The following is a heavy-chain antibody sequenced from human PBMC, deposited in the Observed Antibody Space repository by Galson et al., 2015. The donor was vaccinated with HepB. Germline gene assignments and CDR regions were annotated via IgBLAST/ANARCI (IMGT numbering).Heavy chain of an antibody. D-gene: IGHD1-26*01. CDR1: GFTFSSYA. CDR2: SSGSGGST. V-gene: IGHV3-23*01. CDR3: AKDSGDRGGTDLYYYYYMDV. J-gene: IGHJ6*03. Sequence: SLRLSCAASGFTFSSYAMSWVRQAPREGREWVSASSGSGGSTYYADSVKGRFTIYRDNSKNTLYLQMNSLRAEDTAVYYCAKDSGDRGGTDLYYYYYMDVWGKGTTVTVSS.